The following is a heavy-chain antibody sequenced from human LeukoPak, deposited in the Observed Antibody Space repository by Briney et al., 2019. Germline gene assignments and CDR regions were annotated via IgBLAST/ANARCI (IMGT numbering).Heavy chain of an antibody. V-gene: IGHV3-23*01. CDR2: ISGSGGST. D-gene: IGHD3-3*01. CDR1: GFTFSSYA. Sequence: GGSLRLSCAASGFTFSSYAMSWVRQAPGKGLEWVSAISGSGGSTYYADSVKGRFTISRDTSKNTLYLQMNILRAEDTAVYYCAKRDYDFWSGYYYFDYWGQGTLVTVSS. J-gene: IGHJ4*02. CDR3: AKRDYDFWSGYYYFDY.